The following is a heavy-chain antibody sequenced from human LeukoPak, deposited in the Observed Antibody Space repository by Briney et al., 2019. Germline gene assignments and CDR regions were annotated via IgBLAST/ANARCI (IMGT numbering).Heavy chain of an antibody. CDR1: GFTFSSYW. J-gene: IGHJ4*02. D-gene: IGHD1-26*01. CDR3: ARDPDAGMVGY. V-gene: IGHV3-7*05. CDR2: IKEDGSEK. Sequence: GGSLRLSCAASGFTFSSYWMSWVRQAPGKGLEWVANIKEDGSEKYYVESVKGRFTISRDNAKSSLYLQMNSLRAEDTAVYYCARDPDAGMVGYWGQGTLVTVSS.